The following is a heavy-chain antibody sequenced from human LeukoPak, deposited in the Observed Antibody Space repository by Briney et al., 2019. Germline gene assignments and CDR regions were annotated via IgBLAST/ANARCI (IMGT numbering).Heavy chain of an antibody. CDR2: ISYDGSNK. Sequence: PGGSLRLSCAASGFTFSSYGMHWVRQAPGKGLEWVAVISYDGSNKYYADSVKGRFTISRDNSKNTLYLQMNSLRAEDTAVYYCANGGGDIRSGPFDYWGQGTLVTVSS. CDR3: ANGGGDIRSGPFDY. V-gene: IGHV3-30*18. CDR1: GFTFSSYG. D-gene: IGHD3-10*01. J-gene: IGHJ4*02.